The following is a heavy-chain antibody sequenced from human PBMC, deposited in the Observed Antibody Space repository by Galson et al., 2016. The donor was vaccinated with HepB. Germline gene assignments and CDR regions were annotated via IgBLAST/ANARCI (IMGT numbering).Heavy chain of an antibody. CDR3: ARGRDETMIPFDY. CDR1: GFTVSSNY. D-gene: IGHD3-22*01. V-gene: IGHV3-53*01. CDR2: IYPVGLT. J-gene: IGHJ4*02. Sequence: SLRLSCAASGFTVSSNYVSWVRQAPGKGLECVSVIYPVGLTYYPDSVKGRFTISRDTSSNTVYLQMDSLRVADRAVYYCARGRDETMIPFDYWGQGILVSVSS.